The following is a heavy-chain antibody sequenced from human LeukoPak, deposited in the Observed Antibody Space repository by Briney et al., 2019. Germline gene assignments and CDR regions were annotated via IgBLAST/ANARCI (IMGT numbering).Heavy chain of an antibody. CDR2: ISPDGSTT. V-gene: IGHV3-74*03. CDR1: GFTFSRYW. Sequence: GGSLRLSCAASGFTFSRYWMHWVRQAPGKGLMWVSRISPDGSTTLYADSVKGRFTISRDNAKNTLYLQMNSLGAEDTAVYYCARDMVRGFDPWGQGTLVTVSS. D-gene: IGHD3-10*01. CDR3: ARDMVRGFDP. J-gene: IGHJ5*02.